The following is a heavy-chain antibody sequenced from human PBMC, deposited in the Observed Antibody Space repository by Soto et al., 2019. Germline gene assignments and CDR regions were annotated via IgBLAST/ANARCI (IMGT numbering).Heavy chain of an antibody. Sequence: GGSLRLSCAASGFTFSSYAMSWVHQAPGKGLEWVSAISGSGGSTYYADSVKGRFTISRDNSKNTLYLQMNSLRAEDTAVYYCAKEFTVHDSSGYPYFDYWGQGTLVTVSS. D-gene: IGHD3-22*01. V-gene: IGHV3-23*01. CDR2: ISGSGGST. CDR1: GFTFSSYA. CDR3: AKEFTVHDSSGYPYFDY. J-gene: IGHJ4*02.